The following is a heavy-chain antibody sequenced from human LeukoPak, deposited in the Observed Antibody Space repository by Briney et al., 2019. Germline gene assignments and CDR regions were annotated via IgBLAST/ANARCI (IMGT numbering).Heavy chain of an antibody. Sequence: SQTLSLTCTVSGGSISSGGYYWSWIRQHPGKGLEWIGYISYSGSTYYNPSLKSRVTISVDTSKNQFSLKLSSVTAADTAVYYCARDSQGPFEVDYYGMDVWGQGTTVTVSS. CDR2: ISYSGST. V-gene: IGHV4-30-4*08. J-gene: IGHJ6*02. CDR1: GGSISSGGYY. D-gene: IGHD2-15*01. CDR3: ARDSQGPFEVDYYGMDV.